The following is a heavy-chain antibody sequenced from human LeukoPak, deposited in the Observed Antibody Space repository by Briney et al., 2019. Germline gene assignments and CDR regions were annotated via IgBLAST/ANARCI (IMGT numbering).Heavy chain of an antibody. J-gene: IGHJ4*02. V-gene: IGHV4-59*12. CDR2: IYHSGST. D-gene: IGHD3-10*01. Sequence: SETLSLTCTVSGGSISSYYWSWIRQPPGKGLEWIGYIYHSGSTYYNPSLKSRVTISVDRSKNQFSLKLSSVTAADTAVYYCARVLLWFGEFLHFDYWGQGTLVTVSS. CDR1: GGSISSYY. CDR3: ARVLLWFGEFLHFDY.